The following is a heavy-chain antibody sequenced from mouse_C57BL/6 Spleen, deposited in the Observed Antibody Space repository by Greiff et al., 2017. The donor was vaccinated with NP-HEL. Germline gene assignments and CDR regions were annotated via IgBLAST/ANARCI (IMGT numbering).Heavy chain of an antibody. Sequence: QVQLQQSGAELVMPGASVKLSCKASGYTFTSYWMHWVKQRPGQGLEWIGEIDPSDSYTNYNQKFKGKSTLTVDKSSHTAYMQLSSLTSEDSAVYSGAKEGDWYFDVWGTGTTVTVSS. CDR1: GYTFTSYW. CDR2: IDPSDSYT. J-gene: IGHJ1*03. CDR3: AKEGDWYFDV. V-gene: IGHV1-69*01.